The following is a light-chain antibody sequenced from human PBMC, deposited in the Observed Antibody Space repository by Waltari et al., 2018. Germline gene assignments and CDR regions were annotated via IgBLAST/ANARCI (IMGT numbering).Light chain of an antibody. CDR1: DIVRIS. V-gene: IGLV3-21*02. CDR2: DDH. CDR3: HVWDKYNCFSGA. J-gene: IGLJ2*01. Sequence: SYVLTQPRSVSVAPGQTARITCGGDDIVRISGHWYQQKPGQAPQLVIDDDHDRPTGIPARFSGSNSGTTATLTISRVEAGDEANYYCHVWDKYNCFSGAFGGGTKLTVL.